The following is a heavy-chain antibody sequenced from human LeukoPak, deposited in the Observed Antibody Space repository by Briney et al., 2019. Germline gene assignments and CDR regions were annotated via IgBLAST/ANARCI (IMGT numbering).Heavy chain of an antibody. J-gene: IGHJ4*02. Sequence: GRSLRLSCAASGFTFSSYGMHWVRQAPGKGLKWVAVISYDGSNKYYADSVKGRFTISRDNSKNTLYLQMNSLRAEDTAVYYCAKGNFVGAQDYWGQGTLVTVSS. CDR1: GFTFSSYG. CDR3: AKGNFVGAQDY. CDR2: ISYDGSNK. D-gene: IGHD1-26*01. V-gene: IGHV3-30*18.